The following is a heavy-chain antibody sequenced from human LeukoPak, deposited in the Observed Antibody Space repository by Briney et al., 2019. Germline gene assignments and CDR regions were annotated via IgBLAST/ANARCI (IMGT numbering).Heavy chain of an antibody. D-gene: IGHD4-17*01. CDR2: IYSGGDT. J-gene: IGHJ4*02. CDR1: DFTFSSYN. Sequence: GGSLRLSCAASDFTFSSYNMNWVRQAPGKGLEWVSVIYSGGDTYSADSVKGRFTISRDNSKNTVYLQMNSLRAEDTAVYYCAREGGGDYGDYLRYWGQGTLVTVSS. V-gene: IGHV3-53*01. CDR3: AREGGGDYGDYLRY.